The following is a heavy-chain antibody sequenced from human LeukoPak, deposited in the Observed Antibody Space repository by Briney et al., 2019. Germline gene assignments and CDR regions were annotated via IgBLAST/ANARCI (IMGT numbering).Heavy chain of an antibody. CDR1: GFTFSSYE. J-gene: IGHJ6*03. V-gene: IGHV3-48*03. CDR2: ISSSGSTI. Sequence: GGSLRLSCAASGFTFSSYEMNWVRQAPGKGLEWVSYISSSGSTIYYADSVKGRLTISRDNAKNSLYLQMNSLRAEDTAEYYCARVGDPTLEYYYYYMDVWGKGTTVTISS. D-gene: IGHD3-10*01. CDR3: ARVGDPTLEYYYYYMDV.